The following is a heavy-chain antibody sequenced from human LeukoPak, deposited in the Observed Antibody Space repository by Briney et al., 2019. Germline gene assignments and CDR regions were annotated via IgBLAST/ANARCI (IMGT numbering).Heavy chain of an antibody. J-gene: IGHJ3*02. CDR1: GFTVGINY. V-gene: IGHV3-53*01. CDR3: ARDSPYSDYLIGGAFNI. Sequence: GGSLRLSCAASGFTVGINYMSGVRQAPGKGREGGSVIYSDGTTYYTDSVKRRFTISRDNSKNTMYLHMNSLGAEDTAVYYCARDSPYSDYLIGGAFNIWGQGTMVTVSS. CDR2: IYSDGTT. D-gene: IGHD4-11*01.